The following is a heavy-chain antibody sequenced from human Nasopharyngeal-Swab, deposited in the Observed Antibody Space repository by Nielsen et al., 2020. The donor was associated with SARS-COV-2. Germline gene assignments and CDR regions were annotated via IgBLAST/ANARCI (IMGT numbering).Heavy chain of an antibody. D-gene: IGHD3-10*01. CDR2: INHSGST. CDR1: GGSFSGSY. V-gene: IGHV4-34*01. Sequence: SETLSLTFAVFGGSFSGSYWSWIRQPPGRGLKWIGEINHSGSTMYIPSLKSRVTLSVDTSKNQFSLNLTSVTAADTAMYYCARGPALVIRKTLSSGFDIWGQGTMVTVSS. CDR3: ARGPALVIRKTLSSGFDI. J-gene: IGHJ3*02.